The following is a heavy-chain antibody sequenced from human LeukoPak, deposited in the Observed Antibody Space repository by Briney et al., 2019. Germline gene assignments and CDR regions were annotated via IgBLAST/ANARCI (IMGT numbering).Heavy chain of an antibody. CDR2: ISTYNGNT. V-gene: IGHV1-18*01. CDR1: GYTFTNYH. D-gene: IGHD6-6*01. Sequence: ASVKVPFKASGYTFTNYHFSWVRQAPGQGLEWMGGISTYNGNTNYAPKFQGRVTMTTDTSTSTAYMELRSLRSDDTAVYYCARAWGEDIAARPYYFDYWGQGTLVTVSS. CDR3: ARAWGEDIAARPYYFDY. J-gene: IGHJ4*02.